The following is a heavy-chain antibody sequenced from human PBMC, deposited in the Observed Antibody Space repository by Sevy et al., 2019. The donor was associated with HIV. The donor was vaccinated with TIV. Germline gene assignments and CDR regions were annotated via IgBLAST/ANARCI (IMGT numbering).Heavy chain of an antibody. Sequence: GGSLRLSCAASGFTFSSYWMHWVRQAPGKGLVWVSRINSDGSSTSYGDAVKGRFTISRDNAKNTLYLQMNSLRAEDTAVYYCARGRYDSSGYYYDGWFDPWGQGTLVTVSS. CDR1: GFTFSSYW. CDR3: ARGRYDSSGYYYDGWFDP. V-gene: IGHV3-74*01. J-gene: IGHJ5*02. D-gene: IGHD3-22*01. CDR2: INSDGSST.